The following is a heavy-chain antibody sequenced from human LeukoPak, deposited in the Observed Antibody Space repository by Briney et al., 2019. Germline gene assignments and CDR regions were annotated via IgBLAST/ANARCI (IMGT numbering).Heavy chain of an antibody. D-gene: IGHD3-10*01. CDR2: INPNSGGT. J-gene: IGHJ5*02. CDR1: GYTFTGYY. Sequence: ASVKVSCKASGYTFTGYYMHWVRQAPGQGLEWMGWINPNSGGTNYAQKFQGRVTMTRDTSISTAYMELSRLRSDDTAVYYCARDPSYYGSGSYSGWFDPWGQGTLVTVSS. V-gene: IGHV1-2*02. CDR3: ARDPSYYGSGSYSGWFDP.